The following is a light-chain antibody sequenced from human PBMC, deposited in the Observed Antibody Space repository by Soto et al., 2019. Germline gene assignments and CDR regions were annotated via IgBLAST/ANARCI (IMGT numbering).Light chain of an antibody. Sequence: EIVLTQSPGSLSLSLGERATLSCRASQSVSSYFLAWYQQKPGQAPMPLIYGASSMATGIPDRFSGSGAGTDFTLTISRLEPEDFAVYYCQQYDSSPWTFGQGTRVEIK. CDR2: GAS. J-gene: IGKJ1*01. CDR3: QQYDSSPWT. V-gene: IGKV3-20*01. CDR1: QSVSSYF.